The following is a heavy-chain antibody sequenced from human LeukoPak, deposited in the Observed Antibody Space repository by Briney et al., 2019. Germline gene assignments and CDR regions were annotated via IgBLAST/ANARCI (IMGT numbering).Heavy chain of an antibody. Sequence: GGSLRLSCAASGFTFSNAWMNWVRQAPGKGLEWVGRIKSKTDGGTTDCAAPVKGRFTISRDDSKNTLYLQMNSLKTEDTAVYYCTTARGSDXQYFQHWGQGTLVTXSS. D-gene: IGHD1-26*01. J-gene: IGHJ1*01. CDR3: TTARGSDXQYFQH. V-gene: IGHV3-15*07. CDR1: GFTFSNAW. CDR2: IKSKTDGGTT.